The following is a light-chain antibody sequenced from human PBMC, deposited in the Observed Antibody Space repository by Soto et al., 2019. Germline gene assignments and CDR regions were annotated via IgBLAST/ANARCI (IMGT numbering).Light chain of an antibody. CDR2: RAS. Sequence: ELVLTQSPGTLSLSPGERATLSCRASQSVSSSYLAWYQQKPGQAPRLLIYRASSRATGIPDRFSGSESGSDFTLTISRLEPEDFAVYYCQQYGTSPWTFGQGTKVEIK. CDR3: QQYGTSPWT. CDR1: QSVSSSY. J-gene: IGKJ1*01. V-gene: IGKV3-20*01.